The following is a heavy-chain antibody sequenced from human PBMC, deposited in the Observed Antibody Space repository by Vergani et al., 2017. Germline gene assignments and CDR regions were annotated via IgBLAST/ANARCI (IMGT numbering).Heavy chain of an antibody. J-gene: IGHJ4*02. CDR2: INPNSGGT. D-gene: IGHD2-8*01. CDR1: GYTFTDYY. CDR3: VRARRTCTYDHCPRYYYDL. Sequence: QVQVVQSGAEVRKPGASVKVSCKASGYTFTDYYMHWVRQAPGQGLEWMGWINPNSGGTNYAQKFQGRVTMTRDTSISTAYMELSSLTSEDMAVYYCVRARRTCTYDHCPRYYYDLWGQGTLVTVSS. V-gene: IGHV1-2*02.